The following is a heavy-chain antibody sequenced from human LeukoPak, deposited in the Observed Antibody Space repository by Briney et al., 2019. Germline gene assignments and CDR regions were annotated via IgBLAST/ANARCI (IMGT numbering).Heavy chain of an antibody. D-gene: IGHD5-18*01. V-gene: IGHV3-66*01. J-gene: IGHJ4*02. CDR2: IYSGGST. CDR1: GFTVSSNY. CDR3: ARDGPTAYFDY. Sequence: GGSLRLSCAASGFTVSSNYMSWVRQAPGTGLEWVSVIYSGGSTYDADSVKGRFTISRDNSKNTLYLQMNSLRAEDTAVYYCARDGPTAYFDYWGQGTLVTVSS.